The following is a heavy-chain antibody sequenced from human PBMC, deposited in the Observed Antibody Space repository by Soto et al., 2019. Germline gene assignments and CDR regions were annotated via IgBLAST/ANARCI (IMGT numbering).Heavy chain of an antibody. J-gene: IGHJ5*02. Sequence: SETLSLTCTVSGAYVSSGTYYWSWIRQPPGKGLEWIGDIYYSGSTKYNPSLQSRVTISVDTSNNQFSLKLSSVTAADTAVYFCSRGPPRVHWFDPWGQGTLVTVSS. CDR3: SRGPPRVHWFDP. V-gene: IGHV4-61*01. CDR1: GAYVSSGTYY. CDR2: IYYSGST.